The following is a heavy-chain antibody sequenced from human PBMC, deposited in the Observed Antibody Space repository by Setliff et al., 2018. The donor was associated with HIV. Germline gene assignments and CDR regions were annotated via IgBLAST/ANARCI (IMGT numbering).Heavy chain of an antibody. D-gene: IGHD4-17*01. CDR2: IIWNSGTT. Sequence: PGGSLRLSCAASGFNFGDYGIHWVRQAPGKGPEWVSGIIWNSGTTGYADSVKGRFTISRDDSRNTLYLQMNSLKIEDTAVYYCTTDPDYDDPWGQGTLVTVSS. CDR3: TTDPDYDDP. CDR1: GFNFGDYG. J-gene: IGHJ5*02. V-gene: IGHV3-9*01.